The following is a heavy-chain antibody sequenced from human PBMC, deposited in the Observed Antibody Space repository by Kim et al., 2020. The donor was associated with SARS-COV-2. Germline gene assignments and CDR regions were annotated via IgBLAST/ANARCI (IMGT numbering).Heavy chain of an antibody. CDR2: TI. D-gene: IGHD1-1*01. J-gene: IGHJ4*02. Sequence: TIYNADSVKGRFTISREKTKNSLYLQMNSLSAEDTAVYFCARGTIFYYWGQGTLVTVSS. V-gene: IGHV3-11*04. CDR3: ARGTIFYY.